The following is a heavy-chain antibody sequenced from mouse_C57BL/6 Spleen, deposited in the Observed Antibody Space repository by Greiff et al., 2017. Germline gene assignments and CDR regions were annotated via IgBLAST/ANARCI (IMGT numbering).Heavy chain of an antibody. V-gene: IGHV1-74*01. CDR3: AIGEYYAYFDY. CDR2: IHPSDGDT. D-gene: IGHD1-1*02. CDR1: GYTFTSYW. J-gene: IGHJ2*01. Sequence: QVQLQQPGAELVKPGASVKVSCKASGYTFTSYWMHWVKQRPGQGLEWIGRIHPSDGDTNYNQKFKGKATLTVDKSSSTAYMPLSSLTSEGSAVYSYAIGEYYAYFDYWGQGTTLTVSS.